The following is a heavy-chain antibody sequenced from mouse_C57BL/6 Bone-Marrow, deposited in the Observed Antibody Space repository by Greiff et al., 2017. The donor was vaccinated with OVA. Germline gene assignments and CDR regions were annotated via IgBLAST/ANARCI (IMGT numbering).Heavy chain of an antibody. CDR3: AREGYYSNYTYYYAMDY. CDR1: GYTFTSYW. V-gene: IGHV1-53*01. CDR2: INPSNGGT. J-gene: IGHJ4*01. D-gene: IGHD2-5*01. Sequence: VQLQQSGTELVKPGASVKLSCKASGYTFTSYWMHWVKQRPGQGLEWIGNINPSNGGTNYNEKFKSKATLTVDKSSSTAYMQLSSLKSEDSAVYYCAREGYYSNYTYYYAMDYWGQGTSVTVSS.